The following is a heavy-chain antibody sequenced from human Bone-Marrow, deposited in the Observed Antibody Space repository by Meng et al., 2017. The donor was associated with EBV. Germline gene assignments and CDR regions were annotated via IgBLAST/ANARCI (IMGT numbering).Heavy chain of an antibody. Sequence: GCVGGLGPPGGSLRLSCVGSGIRAYLMNWVRQVPVKWRVWVSRINEDGTVINYADSVKGRFTISRDNAKNTVSLQMNSLRAEDTAVYYCAKDCFGARDYWGQGTLVTVSS. CDR3: AKDCFGARDY. D-gene: IGHD1-26*01. V-gene: IGHV3-74*01. J-gene: IGHJ4*02. CDR2: INEDGTVI. CDR1: GIRAYL.